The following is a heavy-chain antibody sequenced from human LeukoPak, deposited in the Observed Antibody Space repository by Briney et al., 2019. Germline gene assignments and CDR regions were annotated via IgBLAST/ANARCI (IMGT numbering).Heavy chain of an antibody. CDR1: GGSFSGYY. J-gene: IGHJ4*02. D-gene: IGHD2-21*02. V-gene: IGHV3-7*01. CDR3: ARDATRGGDNDY. Sequence: ETLSLTCAVYGGSFSGYYWSWVRQAPGKGLEWVANINEDGSYKYHADSVKGRLTISRDNAKNSLYLQMNSLRAEDTAVYYCARDATRGGDNDYWGQGTRVIVSS. CDR2: INEDGSYK.